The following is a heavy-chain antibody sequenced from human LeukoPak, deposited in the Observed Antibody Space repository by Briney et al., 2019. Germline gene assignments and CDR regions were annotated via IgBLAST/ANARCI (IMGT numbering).Heavy chain of an antibody. J-gene: IGHJ5*02. D-gene: IGHD3-9*01. CDR3: ATEKVRYPNWFDP. Sequence: GESLKISCKGSGYGFTSYWIGWVRQMPGKGLEWMGIIYPGDSDTRYSPSFQGQVTISADKSISTAYLQWSSLKASDTAMYYCATEKVRYPNWFDPWGQGTLVTVSS. V-gene: IGHV5-51*01. CDR2: IYPGDSDT. CDR1: GYGFTSYW.